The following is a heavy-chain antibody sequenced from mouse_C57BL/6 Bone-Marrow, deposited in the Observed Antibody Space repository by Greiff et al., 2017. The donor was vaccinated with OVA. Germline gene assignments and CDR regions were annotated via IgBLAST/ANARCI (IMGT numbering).Heavy chain of an antibody. J-gene: IGHJ4*01. CDR2: IRSKSSNYAT. D-gene: IGHD1-1*01. Sequence: EAGGGLVQPNGSLKLSCAASGFTFNTYAMHWVRQAPGKGLEWVARIRSKSSNYATYYADSVNDRFTIYRDDSQSMLYLQMNNLKTEDTAMYYCVSTYYGRGGYAMDYWGQGTSVTVSS. CDR3: VSTYYGRGGYAMDY. CDR1: GFTFNTYA. V-gene: IGHV10-3*01.